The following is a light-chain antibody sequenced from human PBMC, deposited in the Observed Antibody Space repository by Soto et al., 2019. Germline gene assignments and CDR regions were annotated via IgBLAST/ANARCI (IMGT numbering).Light chain of an antibody. CDR3: SSYAGSDNPDV. Sequence: QSALTQPPSASGSPGQSVTISCTGTSGDVGGYDYVSWYQQHPGKAPKLMIYEVTKRPLGVPDRFSGSKSGNTASLTVSGLQAEDEADYYCSSYAGSDNPDVFGTGTKLTFL. CDR2: EVT. CDR1: SGDVGGYDY. V-gene: IGLV2-8*01. J-gene: IGLJ1*01.